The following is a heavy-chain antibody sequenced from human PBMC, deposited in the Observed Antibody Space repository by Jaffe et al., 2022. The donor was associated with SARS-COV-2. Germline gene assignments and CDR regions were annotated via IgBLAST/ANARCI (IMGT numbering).Heavy chain of an antibody. J-gene: IGHJ4*02. CDR3: ARRSAVAGNLYDY. D-gene: IGHD6-19*01. V-gene: IGHV4-39*01. Sequence: QVQLQESGPGLVKPSETLSLTCTVSGGSISSYSYYWGWIRQPPGKALEWIGSIFYSGTTHYNPSLKGRVTISVDTPKNQFSLRLSSVIAADTAVYYCARRSAVAGNLYDYWGQGTLVTVSS. CDR2: IFYSGTT. CDR1: GGSISSYSYY.